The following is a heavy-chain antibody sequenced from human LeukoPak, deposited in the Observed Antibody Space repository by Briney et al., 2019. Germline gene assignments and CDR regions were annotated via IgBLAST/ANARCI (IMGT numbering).Heavy chain of an antibody. D-gene: IGHD6-19*01. J-gene: IGHJ4*02. V-gene: IGHV3-33*01. CDR1: GFTFSSYG. Sequence: PRGSLRLSCAASGFTFSSYGMHWVRQAPGKGLEWVAVIWYDGSNKYYADSVKGRFTISRDNSKNTLYLQMNSLRAEDTAVYYCATDGRSSGWYGFDYWGQGILVTVSS. CDR3: ATDGRSSGWYGFDY. CDR2: IWYDGSNK.